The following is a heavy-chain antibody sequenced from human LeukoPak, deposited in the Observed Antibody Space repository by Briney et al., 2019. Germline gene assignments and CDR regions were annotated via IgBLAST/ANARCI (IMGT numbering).Heavy chain of an antibody. J-gene: IGHJ6*03. CDR3: ARAYYYMDV. CDR1: GFTFSSYE. Sequence: GGSLRLSCAASGFTFSSYEMNWVRQAPGKGLEWVSYISSSGSTIYYADSVKGRFTISRDNARNSLYLQMNSLRAEDTAVYYCARAYYYMDVWGKGTTVTVSS. V-gene: IGHV3-48*03. CDR2: ISSSGSTI.